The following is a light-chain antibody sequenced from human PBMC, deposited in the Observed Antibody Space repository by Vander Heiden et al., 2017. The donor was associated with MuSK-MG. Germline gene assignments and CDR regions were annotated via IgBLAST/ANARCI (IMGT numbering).Light chain of an antibody. J-gene: IGKJ2*01. CDR2: WAS. V-gene: IGKV4-1*01. CDR3: QQYDRSPYT. CDR1: QSVLYSPDNKNY. Sequence: DIVMTQSPDSLAVSLGGRATINCKSSQSVLYSPDNKNYLAWYQQKPGQPPKLLIYWASTRESGVPDRFSGSGSGTDFTLTISSLQAEDVAVYYCQQYDRSPYTFGQGTKLXIK.